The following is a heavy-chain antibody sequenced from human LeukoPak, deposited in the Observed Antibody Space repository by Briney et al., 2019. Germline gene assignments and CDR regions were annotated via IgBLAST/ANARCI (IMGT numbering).Heavy chain of an antibody. J-gene: IGHJ5*02. CDR3: ARAGPPAFDP. Sequence: PGGSLRLSCAASGFTFSSYEMNWVRQAPGKGLEWVSYISSSGSTIYSADSVKGRFSISRDNAKNSLYLQMNSLRAEDTAVYYCARAGPPAFDPWGQGTLVTVSS. CDR1: GFTFSSYE. V-gene: IGHV3-48*03. CDR2: ISSSGSTI.